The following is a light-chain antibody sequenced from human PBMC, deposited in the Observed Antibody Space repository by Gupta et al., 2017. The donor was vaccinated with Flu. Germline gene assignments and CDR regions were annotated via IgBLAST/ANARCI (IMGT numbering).Light chain of an antibody. CDR3: SSYTSSSTLA. CDR1: SRDVGIDNY. Sequence: QSALPHPASVSGSPGQSITISCTGTSRDVGIDNYVSWYQQHPGSAPKLMIYEVSYRPSGVSNRFSGSKSGNTASLTISGLQAEDEADYYCSSYTSSSTLAFGGGTRLTVL. CDR2: EVS. V-gene: IGLV2-14*01. J-gene: IGLJ2*01.